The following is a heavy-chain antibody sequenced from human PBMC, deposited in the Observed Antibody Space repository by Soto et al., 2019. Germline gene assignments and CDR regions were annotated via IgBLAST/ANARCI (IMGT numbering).Heavy chain of an antibody. CDR2: IIPILGIA. J-gene: IGHJ5*02. CDR1: GGAFSSYT. V-gene: IGHV1-69*04. Sequence: GASVKVSCKASGGAFSSYTISWARQAPGQGLEWMGRIIPILGIANYAQKFQGRVTITADKCTSTAYMELSSPRSEDTAVYYCARDPPRRHLNWFDPWGQGTLVTVSS. CDR3: ARDPPRRHLNWFDP.